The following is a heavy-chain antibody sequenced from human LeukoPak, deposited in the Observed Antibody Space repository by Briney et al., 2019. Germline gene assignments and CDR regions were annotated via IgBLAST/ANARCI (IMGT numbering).Heavy chain of an antibody. J-gene: IGHJ6*02. CDR2: IYYSGST. CDR1: GGSINNYY. V-gene: IGHV4-59*01. Sequence: SETLSLTCTVSGGSINNYYWNWIRQPPGKGLEWIAYIYYSGSTNYNPSLKSRVTISVDTSNNQFSLKLSSVTAADTAVYYCARDLRGTSAMDVRGQGTTVTVSS. CDR3: ARDLRGTSAMDV. D-gene: IGHD2-2*01.